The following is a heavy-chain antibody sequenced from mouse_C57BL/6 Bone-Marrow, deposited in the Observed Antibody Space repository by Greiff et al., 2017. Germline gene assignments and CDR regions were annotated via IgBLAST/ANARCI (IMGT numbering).Heavy chain of an antibody. V-gene: IGHV14-4*01. CDR3: TRITY. CDR1: GFNIKDDY. J-gene: IGHJ3*01. CDR2: IDPENGDT. Sequence: EVMLVESGAELVRPGASVKLSCTASGFNIKDDYMHWVKQRPEQGLEWIGWIDPENGDTEYASKFQGKATITVDTSSNTAYLQLSSLTSEDTAVYNCTRITYWGQGTLVTVSA.